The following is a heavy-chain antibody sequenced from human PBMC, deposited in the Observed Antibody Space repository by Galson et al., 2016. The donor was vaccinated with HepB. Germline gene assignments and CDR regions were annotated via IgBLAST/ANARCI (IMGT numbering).Heavy chain of an antibody. J-gene: IGHJ3*01. CDR1: GYTFTSYY. CDR2: INPSSGSA. V-gene: IGHV1-46*01. D-gene: IGHD3-22*01. CDR3: ARDRLRYVEGSGSHLDAVDL. Sequence: SVKVSCKASGYTFTSYYMSWVRQAPGQGLEWMGVINPSSGSANYAQKFQGRVTMTRDTSTRTVYMELSSLRSEDTAVYFCARDRLRYVEGSGSHLDAVDLWGQGTMVTVSS.